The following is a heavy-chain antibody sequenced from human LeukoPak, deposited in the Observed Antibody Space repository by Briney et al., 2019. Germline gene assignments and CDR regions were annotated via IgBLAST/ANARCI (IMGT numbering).Heavy chain of an antibody. CDR2: FDPEDGQR. CDR3: TSGTEAVPVRF. J-gene: IGHJ1*01. Sequence: ASVKVSCKVSGYTLSYLSMHLVRQAPGQGLEWMGGFDPEDGQRNYAQKFQGRAIMTEDTSTNTAYMDLSSLRSEDTAIYFCTSGTEAVPVRFWGQGTLVTVSS. CDR1: GYTLSYLS. D-gene: IGHD3-10*01. V-gene: IGHV1-24*01.